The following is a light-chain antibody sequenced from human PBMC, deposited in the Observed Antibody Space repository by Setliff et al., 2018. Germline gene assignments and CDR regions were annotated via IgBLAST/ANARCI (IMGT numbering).Light chain of an antibody. CDR1: SSNIGSNT. CDR3: VTLDANLSAYV. Sequence: QSALTQPPSASGTPAQRVTISCSGSSSNIGSNTVNWYQQLPGTAPKLLIYSNNQRPSGVPDRFSGSKSGTSASLAISGLQSEDEADYYCVTLDANLSAYVFGTGTKVTVL. V-gene: IGLV1-44*01. CDR2: SNN. J-gene: IGLJ1*01.